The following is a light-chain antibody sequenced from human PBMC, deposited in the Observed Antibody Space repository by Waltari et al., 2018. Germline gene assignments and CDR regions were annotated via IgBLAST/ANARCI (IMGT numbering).Light chain of an antibody. V-gene: IGKV1-5*01. CDR2: DAS. CDR3: QQYNSFWT. CDR1: QSINNW. Sequence: DIQMTQSPSTLSASVGDRVTITCRASQSINNWLAWFQQKPGKAPKLLIYDASSLESGVPSRFSGSGPGTEFTLTISSLQPDDFATYYCQQYNSFWTFGQGTKVEIK. J-gene: IGKJ1*01.